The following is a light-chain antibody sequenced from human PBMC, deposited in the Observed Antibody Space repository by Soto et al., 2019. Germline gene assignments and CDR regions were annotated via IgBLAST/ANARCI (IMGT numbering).Light chain of an antibody. CDR2: DVS. Sequence: QSALTQPASVSGSPGQSITISCTGTSSDIGGYNYVSWYQQHPGKAPKLMIYDVSNRPSGVSNRFSGSKSGNTASLTISGLHADDEADYYCSSYTSSSNANYVFGAGTKVTVL. V-gene: IGLV2-14*01. J-gene: IGLJ1*01. CDR1: SSDIGGYNY. CDR3: SSYTSSSNANYV.